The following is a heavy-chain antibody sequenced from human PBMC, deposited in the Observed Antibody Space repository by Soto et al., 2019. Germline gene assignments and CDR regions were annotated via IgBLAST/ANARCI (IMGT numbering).Heavy chain of an antibody. D-gene: IGHD4-17*01. CDR3: ARHNNGEYGF. J-gene: IGHJ1*01. CDR2: IKEDGSET. CDR1: GFTFSSHW. V-gene: IGHV3-7*04. Sequence: EVQLVESGGGLVQPGGSLRLSCAASGFTFSSHWMSWVRQAPGKGLEWVANIKEDGSETHYADAVKGRFTTSRDNAKTSLYLQMKYLGVEDTAGYYCARHNNGEYGFWCQGCVVTVS.